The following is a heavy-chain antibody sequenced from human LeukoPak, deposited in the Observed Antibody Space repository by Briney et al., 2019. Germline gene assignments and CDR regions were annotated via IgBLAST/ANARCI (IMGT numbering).Heavy chain of an antibody. CDR3: ARAFVTAAGFFDT. CDR2: IYSGGNT. J-gene: IGHJ4*02. D-gene: IGHD6-13*01. V-gene: IGHV3-66*02. Sequence: GGSLRLSCAASGFTVSSSYMSWVRQAPGKGLERVSVIYSGGNTYYADSVKGRFTISRDNSVNTLYLQMNSLRTEDTAMYYCARAFVTAAGFFDTWGRGTLVTVSS. CDR1: GFTVSSSY.